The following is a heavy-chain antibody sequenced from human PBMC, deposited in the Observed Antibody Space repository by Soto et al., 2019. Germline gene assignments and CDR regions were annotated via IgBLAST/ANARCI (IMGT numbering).Heavy chain of an antibody. CDR3: ARDRRPYDNGMDG. Sequence: QVQLVQSGAEVKKPGSSVKLSCKASGGTISSHAISWVRQAPGQGLEWMGGIIPILGTTNYAQKFQGRVTITADESMSTVYMELSSLRFEATAVHYCARDRRPYDNGMDGWGQGTTVTVS. CDR1: GGTISSHA. CDR2: IIPILGTT. J-gene: IGHJ6*02. V-gene: IGHV1-69*01.